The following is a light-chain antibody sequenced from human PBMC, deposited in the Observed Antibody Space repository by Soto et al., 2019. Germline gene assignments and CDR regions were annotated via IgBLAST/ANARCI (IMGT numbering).Light chain of an antibody. CDR2: GAS. Sequence: IQLTQSPSSLSASVGDRVTITCRASQGLNTNLAWYQQKPGKAPSLLIYGASTLQSGVPSRFSGSGSGTDFTLTISSLQPEDFATYYCQQLTNFRFTFGQGTKLDIK. CDR3: QQLTNFRFT. CDR1: QGLNTN. J-gene: IGKJ2*01. V-gene: IGKV1-9*01.